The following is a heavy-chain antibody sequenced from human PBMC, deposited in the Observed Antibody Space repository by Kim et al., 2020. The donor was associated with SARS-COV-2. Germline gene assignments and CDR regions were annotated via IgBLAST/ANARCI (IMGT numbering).Heavy chain of an antibody. J-gene: IGHJ6*03. Sequence: GESRKISWKGSGYSFTSYWIGWVRQMPGKGLEWMGSIYPGDSDTRYSPSFQGQVTISADKSISTAYLQWSSLKASDTAMSYCARHPGYYYYYMDVWGKGTTVTVSS. V-gene: IGHV5-51*01. CDR3: ARHPGYYYYYMDV. CDR1: GYSFTSYW. CDR2: IYPGDSDT.